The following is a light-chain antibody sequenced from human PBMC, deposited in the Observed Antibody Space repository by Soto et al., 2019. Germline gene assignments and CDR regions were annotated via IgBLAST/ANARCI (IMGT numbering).Light chain of an antibody. CDR1: QSISNY. J-gene: IGKJ1*01. CDR3: QQSYTAWT. CDR2: AAS. Sequence: DIQMTQSPSSLSASVGDRVTITCRASQSISNYLNWYQQKPGKAPKLLIYAASTLQSGVPSRFSGSGSGTDFTLTISSLQPEDFATYYCQQSYTAWTFGQGTKVDI. V-gene: IGKV1-39*01.